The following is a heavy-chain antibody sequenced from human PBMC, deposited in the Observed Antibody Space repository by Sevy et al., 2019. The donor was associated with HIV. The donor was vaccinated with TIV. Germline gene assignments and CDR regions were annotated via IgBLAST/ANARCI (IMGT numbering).Heavy chain of an antibody. D-gene: IGHD4-17*01. CDR2: IWFDGSNT. CDR3: ASDLEFYDYGDYGPAFMPDY. V-gene: IGHV3-33*01. Sequence: GGSLRLSCAASGFTFSTYGMHCVRQAPGKGLEWVAVIWFDGSNTYYADSVKGRFTISRDIANNTLHLQMNSLRAEDTAVYYCASDLEFYDYGDYGPAFMPDYWGQGTVVTVSS. J-gene: IGHJ4*02. CDR1: GFTFSTYG.